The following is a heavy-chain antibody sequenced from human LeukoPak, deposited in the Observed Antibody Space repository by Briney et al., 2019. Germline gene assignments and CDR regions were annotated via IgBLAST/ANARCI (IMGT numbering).Heavy chain of an antibody. Sequence: SETLSLTCAVSGGSISSGGYSWSWIRQPPGKGLEWIGYIYYSGSTYYNPSLKSRVTISVDTSKNQFSLKLSSVTAADTAVYYCARRVQLGYCSSTSCSTGWFDPWGQGTLVTVSS. CDR3: ARRVQLGYCSSTSCSTGWFDP. J-gene: IGHJ5*02. V-gene: IGHV4-30-4*07. CDR2: IYYSGST. CDR1: GGSISSGGYS. D-gene: IGHD2-2*01.